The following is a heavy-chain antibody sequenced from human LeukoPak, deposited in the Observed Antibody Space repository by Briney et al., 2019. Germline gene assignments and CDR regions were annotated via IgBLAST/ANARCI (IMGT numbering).Heavy chain of an antibody. CDR2: INPSNGNT. CDR1: GYTFTSYY. Sequence: ASVKVSCKASGYTFTSYYMHWVRQAPGQGLEWMGIINPSNGNTGYTPKFQGRVTMTRDMSTSAVYMELSRLRSDDTAVYYCAINLGYYYMDVWGKGTTVTVSS. V-gene: IGHV1-46*01. CDR3: AINLGYYYMDV. D-gene: IGHD1-14*01. J-gene: IGHJ6*03.